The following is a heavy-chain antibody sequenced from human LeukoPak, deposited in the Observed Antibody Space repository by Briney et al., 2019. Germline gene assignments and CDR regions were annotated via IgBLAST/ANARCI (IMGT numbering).Heavy chain of an antibody. CDR2: IYYSGST. CDR3: AREAYCGGDCYSGFDY. Sequence: PSETLSLTCTVSGGSISSYYWSWIRQPPGEGLEWIGYIYYSGSTNYNPSLKSRDTISVDTSKNQFSLKLSSVTAADTAVYYCAREAYCGGDCYSGFDYWGQGTLVTVSS. D-gene: IGHD2-21*02. J-gene: IGHJ4*02. V-gene: IGHV4-59*01. CDR1: GGSISSYY.